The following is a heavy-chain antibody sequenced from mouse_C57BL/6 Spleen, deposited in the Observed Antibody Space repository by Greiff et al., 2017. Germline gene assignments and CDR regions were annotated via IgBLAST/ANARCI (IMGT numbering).Heavy chain of an antibody. V-gene: IGHV1-54*01. D-gene: IGHD4-1*01. Sequence: VMLVESGAELVRPGTSVKVSCKASGYAFTNYLIEWVKQRPGQGLEWIGVINPGSGGTNYNEKFKGKATLTADKSSSTAYMQLSSLTSEDSAVYFCARSGRRGFDYWGQGTTLTVSS. CDR1: GYAFTNYL. CDR3: ARSGRRGFDY. CDR2: INPGSGGT. J-gene: IGHJ2*01.